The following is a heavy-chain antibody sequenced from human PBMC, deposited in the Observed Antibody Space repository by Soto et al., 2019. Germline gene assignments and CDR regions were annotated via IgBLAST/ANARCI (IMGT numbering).Heavy chain of an antibody. D-gene: IGHD1-20*01. J-gene: IGHJ4*02. CDR3: VRQRNTVITQAYFDY. Sequence: SETLSLTCTVSGGSVTNSSYYWGWIRQSPGKGLEWIGSVYYRGRSYSKSSVKSRVTISVDTSKNQFSLNLNSVTASDTAVYFCVRQRNTVITQAYFDYWGQGAMVTVYS. V-gene: IGHV4-39*01. CDR2: VYYRGRS. CDR1: GGSVTNSSYY.